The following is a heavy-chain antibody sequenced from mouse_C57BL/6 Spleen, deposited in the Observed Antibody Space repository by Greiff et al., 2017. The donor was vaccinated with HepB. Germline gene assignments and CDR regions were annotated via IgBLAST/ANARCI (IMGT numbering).Heavy chain of an antibody. CDR2: IDPSDSET. CDR1: GYTFTSYW. D-gene: IGHD3-2*02. V-gene: IGHV1-52*01. Sequence: QVQLQQPGAELVRPGSSVKLSCKASGYTFTSYWMHWVKQRPIQGLEWIGNIDPSDSETHYNQKFKDKATLTVDKSSSTAYMQLSSLTSEDSAVYYCATPGSSGHTLYWGQGTTLTVSS. J-gene: IGHJ2*01. CDR3: ATPGSSGHTLY.